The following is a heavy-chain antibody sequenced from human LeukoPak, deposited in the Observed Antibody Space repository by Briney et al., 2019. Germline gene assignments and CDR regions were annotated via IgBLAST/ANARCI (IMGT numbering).Heavy chain of an antibody. D-gene: IGHD6-19*01. V-gene: IGHV2-26*01. CDR3: ARIFAGYSSGWDFDY. J-gene: IGHJ4*02. CDR1: GFSLSNARMG. Sequence: ESGPTLVNPTETLTLTCTVSGFSLSNARMGVSWIRQPPGKALEWLAHIFSNDEKSYSTSLKSRLTISKDTSKSQVVLTMTNMDPVDTATYYCARIFAGYSSGWDFDYWGQGTLVTVSS. CDR2: IFSNDEK.